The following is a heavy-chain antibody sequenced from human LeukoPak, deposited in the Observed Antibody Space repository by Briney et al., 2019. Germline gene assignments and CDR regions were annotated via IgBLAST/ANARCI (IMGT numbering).Heavy chain of an antibody. CDR2: IYTSGST. V-gene: IGHV4-61*02. CDR3: AREGGYILTGYFDY. D-gene: IGHD3-9*01. J-gene: IGHJ4*02. CDR1: GGSISSGSYY. Sequence: SETLSLTCTVSGGSISSGSYYWSWIRQPAGKGLEWIGRIYTSGSTNYNPSLKSRVTISVDTSKNQFSLKLSSVTAADTAVYYCAREGGYILTGYFDYWGQGTLVTVSS.